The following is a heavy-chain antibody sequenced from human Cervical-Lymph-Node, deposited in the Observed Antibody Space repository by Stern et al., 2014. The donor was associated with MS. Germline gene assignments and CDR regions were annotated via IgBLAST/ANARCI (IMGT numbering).Heavy chain of an antibody. D-gene: IGHD2-21*01. CDR3: ARVNRVVVATHYYYGMDV. Sequence: QVQLVESGPGLVKPSEALSLTCSVSGGSISSYFWTWIRQPPGKGLVWIGYVNYNGDADYNSSLKGRVTISVDTSRNRLSLKLSSVTVADTAVYYCARVNRVVVATHYYYGMDVWGQGTTVTVSS. V-gene: IGHV4-59*01. CDR2: VNYNGDA. J-gene: IGHJ6*02. CDR1: GGSISSYF.